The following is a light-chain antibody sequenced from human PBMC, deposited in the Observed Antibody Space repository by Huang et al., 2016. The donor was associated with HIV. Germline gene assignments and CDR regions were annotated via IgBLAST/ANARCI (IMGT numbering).Light chain of an antibody. V-gene: IGKV2-28*01. J-gene: IGKJ5*01. CDR1: QSLFHSDGYHC. Sequence: DIVMTQAPLSQPVTPGEPASISCKSSQSLFHSDGYHCLHWYLPKPGQSPQLLIYVGSNRASGVPDRFSCGVSGTDFTLNISRVEAEDVVVYYCMQALQSPITFGQGTRLEI. CDR2: VGS. CDR3: MQALQSPIT.